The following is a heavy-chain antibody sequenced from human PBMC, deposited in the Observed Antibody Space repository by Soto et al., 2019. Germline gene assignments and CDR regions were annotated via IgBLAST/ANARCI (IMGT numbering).Heavy chain of an antibody. D-gene: IGHD3-3*02. V-gene: IGHV3-66*01. CDR2: IYSGGST. Sequence: GGSLRLSCAASGFTFSTYAMSWARHAPGKGLEWVSVIYSGGSTYYADSVKGRFTISRDNSKNTLYLQMNSLRAEDTAAYYCARDRPLLAFDYWGQGTLVTVSS. CDR3: ARDRPLLAFDY. J-gene: IGHJ4*02. CDR1: GFTFSTYA.